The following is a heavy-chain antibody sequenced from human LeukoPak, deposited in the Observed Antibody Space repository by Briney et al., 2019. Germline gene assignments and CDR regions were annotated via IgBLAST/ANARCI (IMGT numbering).Heavy chain of an antibody. CDR3: AGFSSGWYDAFDI. J-gene: IGHJ3*02. CDR1: GGSISSYY. CDR2: IYYSGST. Sequence: TSETLSLTCTVSGGSISSYYWSWIRQPPGKGLEWIGYIYYSGSTNYNPSLKSRVTISVDTSKNQSSLKLSSVTAADTAVYYCAGFSSGWYDAFDIWGQGTMVTVSS. V-gene: IGHV4-59*08. D-gene: IGHD6-19*01.